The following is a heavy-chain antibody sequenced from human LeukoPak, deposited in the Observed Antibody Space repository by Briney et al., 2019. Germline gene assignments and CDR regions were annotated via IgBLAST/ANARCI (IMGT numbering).Heavy chain of an antibody. D-gene: IGHD3-10*01. CDR3: ATLHSDDY. CDR1: GYTLTESS. J-gene: IGHJ4*02. Sequence: GASVKVSCKVSGYTLTESSMHWVRQTPGKGLEWMGGFDPENGDTIYAQKFQGRVTMTEDTSTDTAYMGLNSLRSEDTAVYYCATLHSDDYWGQGSLVTVSS. CDR2: FDPENGDT. V-gene: IGHV1-24*01.